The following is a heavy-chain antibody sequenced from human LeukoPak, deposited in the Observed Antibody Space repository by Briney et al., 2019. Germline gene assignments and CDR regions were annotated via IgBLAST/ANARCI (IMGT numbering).Heavy chain of an antibody. J-gene: IGHJ6*03. CDR3: ARHGYCSGGSCYSAYYYYLDV. V-gene: IGHV4-39*01. Sequence: SETLSLTCTVSGGSITNSNYFWGWIRRPPGKGLEWIGSIYHSGSTYYNPSLKSRVTISVDTSKNQFSLKLTSVTAADTATYYCARHGYCSGGSCYSAYYYYLDVWGKGTTVTVSS. CDR2: IYHSGST. CDR1: GGSITNSNYF. D-gene: IGHD2-15*01.